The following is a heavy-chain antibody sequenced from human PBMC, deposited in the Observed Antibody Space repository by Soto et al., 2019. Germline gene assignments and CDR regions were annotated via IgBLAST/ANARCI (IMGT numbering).Heavy chain of an antibody. Sequence: EVQLVQSGAEVKKPGESLRISCKGSGYSFTSYWISWVRQMPGKGLEWMGRIDPSDSYTNYSPSFQGHVTISADKSISTAYLQWSSLKASDTAMYYCARQGQYYDILTGLQSWSYNWFDPWGQGPLVTVSS. CDR1: GYSFTSYW. CDR3: ARQGQYYDILTGLQSWSYNWFDP. CDR2: IDPSDSYT. V-gene: IGHV5-10-1*03. D-gene: IGHD3-9*01. J-gene: IGHJ5*02.